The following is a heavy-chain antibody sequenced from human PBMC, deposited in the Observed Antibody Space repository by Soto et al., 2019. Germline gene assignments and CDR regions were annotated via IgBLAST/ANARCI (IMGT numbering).Heavy chain of an antibody. D-gene: IGHD3-9*01. CDR1: GGSISSYY. CDR3: ARITYYDILTVDY. Sequence: SETLSLTCTVSGGSISSYYWSWIRQPPGKGLEWIGYIYYSGSTNYNPSLKSRVTISVDTSKNQFSLKLSSVTAADTAVYYCARITYYDILTVDYWGQGTLVTVSS. J-gene: IGHJ4*02. CDR2: IYYSGST. V-gene: IGHV4-59*01.